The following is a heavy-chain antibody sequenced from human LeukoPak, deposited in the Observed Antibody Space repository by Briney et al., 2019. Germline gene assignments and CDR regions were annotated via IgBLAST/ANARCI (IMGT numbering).Heavy chain of an antibody. CDR2: ISGDGSST. CDR3: AKDDLIFMCDGYNSGLDY. CDR1: AFTFDDYA. J-gene: IGHJ4*02. V-gene: IGHV3-43*02. Sequence: GGSLRLSCAASAFTFDDYARHWVRHAPGKGLEWFSFISGDGSSTYYADSVRGRFTISRDNSKNSLYLQMNSLRTEDTALYYCAKDDLIFMCDGYNSGLDYWGQGTLVTVSS. D-gene: IGHD5-24*01.